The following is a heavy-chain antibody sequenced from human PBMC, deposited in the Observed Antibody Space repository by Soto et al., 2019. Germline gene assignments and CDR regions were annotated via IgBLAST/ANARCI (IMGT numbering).Heavy chain of an antibody. CDR3: TREAGWQRMVPYD. V-gene: IGHV1-18*04. Sequence: QVQLVQSGSEVKKPGASVNVSCKAFGYTFTRYGVSWVRQVPGQGLEWLGWISAFNGDTQYAQTMKGRLTVTTDTSTTTVHMALRSLTPADTAVYYCTREAGWQRMVPYDWGQGTLVSVS. CDR2: ISAFNGDT. D-gene: IGHD6-25*01. J-gene: IGHJ4*02. CDR1: GYTFTRYG.